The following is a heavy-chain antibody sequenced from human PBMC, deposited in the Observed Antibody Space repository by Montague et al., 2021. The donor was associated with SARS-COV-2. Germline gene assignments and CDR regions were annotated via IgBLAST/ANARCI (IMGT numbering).Heavy chain of an antibody. CDR1: GFTFDDYT. Sequence: SLRLSCAASGFTFDDYTMHWVRQAPGKGLEWVSLISWDGGSTYXXXSXXGRFTISRDNSKNSLYLQMNSLRTEDTALYYCAKDLILGSGTRFDYWGQGTLVTVSS. J-gene: IGHJ4*02. D-gene: IGHD6-13*01. CDR3: AKDLILGSGTRFDY. CDR2: ISWDGGST. V-gene: IGHV3-43*01.